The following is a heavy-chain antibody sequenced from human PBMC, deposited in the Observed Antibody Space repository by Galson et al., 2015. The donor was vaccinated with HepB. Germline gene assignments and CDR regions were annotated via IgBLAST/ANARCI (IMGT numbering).Heavy chain of an antibody. CDR3: ARGACVGSCRDYFDY. J-gene: IGHJ4*02. D-gene: IGHD2-15*01. CDR1: GFTVSSNY. CDR2: IYSGGST. Sequence: SLRLSCTASGFTVSSNYMSWVRQAPGKGLEWVSVIYSGGSTYYADSVKGRFTISRDNSKNTLYLQMNSLRAEDTAVYYCARGACVGSCRDYFDYWGQGTLVTVSS. V-gene: IGHV3-66*02.